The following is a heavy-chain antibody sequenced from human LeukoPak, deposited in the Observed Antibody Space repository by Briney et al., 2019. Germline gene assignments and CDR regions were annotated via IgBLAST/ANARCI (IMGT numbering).Heavy chain of an antibody. CDR1: NYIFTTYG. D-gene: IGHD1-26*01. CDR3: ARALVRLGATASGADY. Sequence: ASVKVSCKTSNYIFTTYGISWVRQAPGQGLEWMGWISVYNGNTNYAQKFQGRVTMTTDTSTSTAYMELSSLRSEDTAVYYCARALVRLGATASGADYWGQGTLVTVSS. J-gene: IGHJ4*02. CDR2: ISVYNGNT. V-gene: IGHV1-18*01.